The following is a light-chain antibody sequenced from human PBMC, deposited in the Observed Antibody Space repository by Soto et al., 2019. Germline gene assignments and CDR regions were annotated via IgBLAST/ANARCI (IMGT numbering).Light chain of an antibody. CDR3: QQYDNWPYT. Sequence: EIVMTQSPATLSVSPGERATLSCRASQSVRSNLAWYQQKPGQAPRLLIYGASARATAIPDTFTGSGSGTEFTLTISSLQSEDVVLYYCQQYDNWPYTFGQGTKLEIK. J-gene: IGKJ2*01. V-gene: IGKV3-15*01. CDR2: GAS. CDR1: QSVRSN.